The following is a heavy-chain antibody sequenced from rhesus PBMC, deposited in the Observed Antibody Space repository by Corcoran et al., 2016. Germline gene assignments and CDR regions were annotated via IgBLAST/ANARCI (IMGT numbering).Heavy chain of an antibody. D-gene: IGHD5-30*01. Sequence: QVQLQESGPGLVKPSETLSLTCAVSGYSISSGYGWSWIRQPPGQGLEWIGYFGGSSGSTNHNPSLKSRVTISKDTPKNQFSLKLTSVTAADTAVYVCASDRGYSPFDYWGQGVLVTVSS. V-gene: IGHV4-127*01. J-gene: IGHJ4*01. CDR2: FGGSSGST. CDR1: GYSISSGYG. CDR3: ASDRGYSPFDY.